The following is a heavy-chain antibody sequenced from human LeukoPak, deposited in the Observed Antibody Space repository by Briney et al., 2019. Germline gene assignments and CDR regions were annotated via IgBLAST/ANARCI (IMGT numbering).Heavy chain of an antibody. CDR3: ASSFGAPFNY. CDR1: GFTFSSYA. CDR2: IKQDGSEQ. D-gene: IGHD3-10*01. J-gene: IGHJ4*02. Sequence: GGSLRLSCAASGFTFSSYAMNWVRQAPGKGLEWVANIKQDGSEQYYVDSVKGRFTISRDNAKNSLYLQMNSLRAEDTAVYYCASSFGAPFNYWGQGSLVTVSS. V-gene: IGHV3-7*02.